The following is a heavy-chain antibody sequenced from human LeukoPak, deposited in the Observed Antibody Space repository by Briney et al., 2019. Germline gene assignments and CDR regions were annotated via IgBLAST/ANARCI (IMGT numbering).Heavy chain of an antibody. D-gene: IGHD3-10*01. CDR2: IYSGGST. Sequence: GGSLRLSCAASGFTFSTYSMNWVRQAPGKGLEWVSVIYSGGSTYYADCVKGRFTISRDNSKNTLYFQMNSLRAEDTAVYYCARDIPYYPGAFDIWGQGTMVTVSS. CDR3: ARDIPYYPGAFDI. CDR1: GFTFSTYS. V-gene: IGHV3-53*01. J-gene: IGHJ3*02.